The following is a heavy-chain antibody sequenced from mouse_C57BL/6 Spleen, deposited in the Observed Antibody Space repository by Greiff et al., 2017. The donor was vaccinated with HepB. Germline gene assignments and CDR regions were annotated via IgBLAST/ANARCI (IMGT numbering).Heavy chain of an antibody. CDR3: ARHEREIYYYGSSYGYFDV. J-gene: IGHJ1*03. CDR1: GYTFTEYT. D-gene: IGHD1-1*01. Sequence: VQLQQSGAELVKPGASVKLSCKASGYTFTEYTIHWVKQRSGQGLEWIGWFYPGSGSIKYNEKFKDKATLTADKSSSTVYMELSRLTSEDSAVYFCARHEREIYYYGSSYGYFDVWGTGTTVTVSS. CDR2: FYPGSGSI. V-gene: IGHV1-62-2*01.